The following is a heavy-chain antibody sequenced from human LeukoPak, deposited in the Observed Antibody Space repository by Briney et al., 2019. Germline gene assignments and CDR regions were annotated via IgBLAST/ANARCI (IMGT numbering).Heavy chain of an antibody. V-gene: IGHV3-23*01. J-gene: IGHJ4*02. CDR3: AKSAGGRYCSSTSCYIDY. CDR1: GFTFSSYA. D-gene: IGHD2-2*01. Sequence: PGGSLRLSCAASGFTFSSYAMSWVRQAPGKGLEWVSAISGSGGSTYYADSVKGRFTISRDNSKNTLYLQMNSLRAEDTAVYYCAKSAGGRYCSSTSCYIDYWGRGTLVTVSS. CDR2: ISGSGGST.